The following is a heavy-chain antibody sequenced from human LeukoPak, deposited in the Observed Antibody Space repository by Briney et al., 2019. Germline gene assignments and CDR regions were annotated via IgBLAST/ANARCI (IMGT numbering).Heavy chain of an antibody. J-gene: IGHJ4*02. Sequence: EASVKVSCKASVYTFTGYYMHWVRQAPGQGLEWMGRINPNSGGTNYAQKFQGRVTMTRDTSISTAYMELSRLTSDDTAVYYCARVSHKGLVVVADDYWGQGILVTVSS. CDR2: INPNSGGT. V-gene: IGHV1-2*06. CDR1: VYTFTGYY. CDR3: ARVSHKGLVVVADDY. D-gene: IGHD2-15*01.